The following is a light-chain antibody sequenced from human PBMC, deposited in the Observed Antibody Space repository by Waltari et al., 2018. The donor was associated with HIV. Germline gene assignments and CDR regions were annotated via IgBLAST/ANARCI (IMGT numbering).Light chain of an antibody. V-gene: IGLV3-1*01. CDR3: QAWDSSTVV. CDR2: PDS. Sequence: SYQLTQPPSVSVSPGQTASITCSGDKLGDRYACWYQQKTGQSPVLVIYPDSKRPSGIPGRFSGSNSGNTATLTISGTQAMDEADYYCQAWDSSTVVFGGGTKLTVL. CDR1: KLGDRY. J-gene: IGLJ2*01.